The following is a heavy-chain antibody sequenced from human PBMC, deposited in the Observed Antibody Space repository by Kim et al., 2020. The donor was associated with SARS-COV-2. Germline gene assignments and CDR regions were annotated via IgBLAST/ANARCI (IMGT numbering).Heavy chain of an antibody. CDR2: INGRGNSI. CDR3: ARLYYDLLTGYGYYYMDV. D-gene: IGHD3-9*01. CDR1: GFTFSSYE. J-gene: IGHJ6*03. Sequence: GGSLRLSCAVSGFTFSSYEIKWVRQAPGKGLEWISNINGRGNSISYADSVKGRFTISRDNAKNSVYLQMNSLRAGDTAVYYCARLYYDLLTGYGYYYMDVWGKGTTVTVSS. V-gene: IGHV3-48*03.